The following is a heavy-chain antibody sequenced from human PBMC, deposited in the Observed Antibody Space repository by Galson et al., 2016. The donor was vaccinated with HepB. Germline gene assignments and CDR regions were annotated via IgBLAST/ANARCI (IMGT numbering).Heavy chain of an antibody. D-gene: IGHD1-26*01. CDR2: ISRSGDST. J-gene: IGHJ6*04. CDR3: VQGSTAPAV. V-gene: IGHV3-23*01. Sequence: SLRLSCAASGFTFSNYGMTWVRQAPGKGLEVVSSISRSGDSTNYADSVKGLFTISRDNSKNTPSLQMNRLTAQTAIYYCVQGSTAPAVWGKRTTVTVSS. CDR1: GFTFSNYG.